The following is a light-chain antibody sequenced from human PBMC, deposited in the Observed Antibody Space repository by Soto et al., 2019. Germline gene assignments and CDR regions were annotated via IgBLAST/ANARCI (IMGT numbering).Light chain of an antibody. CDR1: QSINNY. CDR3: HQNYNTPWT. CDR2: AAS. Sequence: DIQMTQSPSSLSASVGDRVTITCRARQSINNYLNWYQQKPGKAPKVLIYAASSLQSGVPSRLSGSGSGTDFNLTISSLQPEDFATYYCHQNYNTPWTFGQGTKVEIK. J-gene: IGKJ1*01. V-gene: IGKV1-39*01.